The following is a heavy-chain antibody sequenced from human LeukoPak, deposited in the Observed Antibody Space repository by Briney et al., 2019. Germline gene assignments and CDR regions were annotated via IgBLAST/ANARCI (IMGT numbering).Heavy chain of an antibody. CDR3: ARPAVGDAFDI. V-gene: IGHV1-18*01. CDR1: GYTFTSYA. CDR2: ISAYNGNT. Sequence: ASVKVSCKASGYTFTSYAISWVRQAPGQGLEWMGWISAYNGNTNYAQKLQGRVTMTTDTSTSTAYIELRSLRSDDTAVYYCARPAVGDAFDIWGQGTMVTVSS. D-gene: IGHD6-19*01. J-gene: IGHJ3*02.